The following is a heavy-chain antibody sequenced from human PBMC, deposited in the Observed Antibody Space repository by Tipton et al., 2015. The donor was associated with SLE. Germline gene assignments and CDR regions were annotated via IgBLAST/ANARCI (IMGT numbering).Heavy chain of an antibody. Sequence: TLSLTCSVSGVSINGDNWSWIRQPPGKGLEWIGRIYTSGSTNYNPSLKSRLTISVDTSKNQFSLNLNSVTAADTAVYFCARKAGYYYLDVWGRGTTVTVSS. J-gene: IGHJ6*03. CDR1: GVSINGDN. V-gene: IGHV4-4*07. D-gene: IGHD6-19*01. CDR2: IYTSGST. CDR3: ARKAGYYYLDV.